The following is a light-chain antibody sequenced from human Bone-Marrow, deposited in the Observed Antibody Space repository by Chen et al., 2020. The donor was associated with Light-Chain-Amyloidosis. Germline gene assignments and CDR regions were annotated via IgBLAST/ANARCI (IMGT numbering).Light chain of an antibody. CDR1: QSVSSN. V-gene: IGKV3-15*01. J-gene: IGKJ1*01. CDR2: GAS. CDR3: QQYNNWPQT. Sequence: EIVMTQSPATLSVSPGERATLSCRASQSVSSNLAWYQQKPGQAPRLLIYGASTRATGIPARFSGSGSGTEFTLTISSLQSEDFAVYDCQQYNNWPQTFGQGIKVEIK.